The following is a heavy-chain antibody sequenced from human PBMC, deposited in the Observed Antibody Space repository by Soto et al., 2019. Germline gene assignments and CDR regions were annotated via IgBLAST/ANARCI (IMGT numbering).Heavy chain of an antibody. CDR2: IIPIFGTA. D-gene: IGHD3-22*01. J-gene: IGHJ4*02. V-gene: IGHV1-69*13. CDR1: GGTFSSYA. CDR3: AREGYYYDSSGVDFDY. Sequence: RASVKVSCKASGGTFSSYAISWVRQAPGQGLEWMGGIIPIFGTANYAQKFQGRVTITADESTSTAYMELSSLRSEDTAVYYCAREGYYYDSSGVDFDYWGQGTLVTVSS.